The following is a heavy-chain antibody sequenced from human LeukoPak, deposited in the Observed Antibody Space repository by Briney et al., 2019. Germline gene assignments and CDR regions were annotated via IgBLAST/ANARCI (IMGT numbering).Heavy chain of an antibody. V-gene: IGHV3-11*01. Sequence: GGSLRLSCAASGFTFSDYYMGWIRQAPGKGLEWISYITNSGSTIYYADSVEGRFTISRDNAKNSLYLQMNSLRAEDTAVYYCARNRWYFSGSYYIDHWGQGTLVTVSS. CDR1: GFTFSDYY. J-gene: IGHJ4*02. D-gene: IGHD3-10*01. CDR2: ITNSGSTI. CDR3: ARNRWYFSGSYYIDH.